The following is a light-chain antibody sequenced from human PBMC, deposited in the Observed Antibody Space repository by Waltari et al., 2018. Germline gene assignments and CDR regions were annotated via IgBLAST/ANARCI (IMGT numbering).Light chain of an antibody. J-gene: IGKJ3*01. CDR3: QQANSFPIT. V-gene: IGKV1-12*01. CDR2: GAS. CDR1: KGITRW. Sequence: DIQMTQSPSSVSASVGDKVTFTCRASKGITRWLAWYQQKHGRATKLLISGASTLLSGVSPRFSGSGSGTEFTLTISDLQPEDVAIYYCQQANSFPITFGPGTRVDLK.